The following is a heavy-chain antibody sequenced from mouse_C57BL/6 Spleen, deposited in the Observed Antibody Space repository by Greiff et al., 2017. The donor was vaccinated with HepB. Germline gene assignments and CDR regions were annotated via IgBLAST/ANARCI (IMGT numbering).Heavy chain of an antibody. D-gene: IGHD1-1*01. CDR3: AISFFYGSRSYYAMDY. Sequence: QVQLQQPGAELVKPGASVKMSCKASGYTFTSYWITWVKQRPGQGLEWIGDIYPGSGSTNYNEKFKSKATLTVDTSSSTAYMQLSSLTSEDSAVYYCAISFFYGSRSYYAMDYWGQGTSVTVSS. J-gene: IGHJ4*01. CDR2: IYPGSGST. V-gene: IGHV1-55*01. CDR1: GYTFTSYW.